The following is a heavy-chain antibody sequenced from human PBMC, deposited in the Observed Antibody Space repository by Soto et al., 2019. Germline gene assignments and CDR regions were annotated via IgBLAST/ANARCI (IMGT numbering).Heavy chain of an antibody. CDR3: AGGDRGYDHRDGMDV. Sequence: QVQLVQSGAEVKKPGASVKVSCKASGYTFTSYGISWVRQAPGQGLEWMGWISAYNGNTNYAQKLQGRVTMTTDTSTSRAYTELRRLSCADTDGYYCAGGDRGYDHRDGMDVWGQGTTVAVAS. V-gene: IGHV1-18*01. CDR1: GYTFTSYG. J-gene: IGHJ6*02. CDR2: ISAYNGNT. D-gene: IGHD5-12*01.